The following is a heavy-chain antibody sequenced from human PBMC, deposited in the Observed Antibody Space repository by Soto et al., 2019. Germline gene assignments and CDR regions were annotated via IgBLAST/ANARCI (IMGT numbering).Heavy chain of an antibody. Sequence: PGGSLRLSCAASGFTFSSYGIHWVRQAPGKGLEWVAVIWYDGSNKYYGDSVKGRFTISRDNSKNTLYLQMNSLRAEDTAVYYCARNGVAGGLELDYNYGMDVWGQGTTVTVSS. J-gene: IGHJ6*02. V-gene: IGHV3-33*01. D-gene: IGHD1-7*01. CDR3: ARNGVAGGLELDYNYGMDV. CDR1: GFTFSSYG. CDR2: IWYDGSNK.